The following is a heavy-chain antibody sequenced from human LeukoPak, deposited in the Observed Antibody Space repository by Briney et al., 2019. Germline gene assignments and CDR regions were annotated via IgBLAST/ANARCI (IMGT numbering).Heavy chain of an antibody. D-gene: IGHD1-26*01. J-gene: IGHJ4*02. CDR3: AKAGNEWDLLAGYFDY. CDR1: GFTFSSYA. V-gene: IGHV3-23*01. Sequence: GGSLRLSFGASGFTFSSYAMSWVRQAPGKGLEWVSAISGSGGSTYYADSVKGRFTISRDNSKNTLYLQMNSLRAEDTAVYYCAKAGNEWDLLAGYFDYWGQGTLVTVSS. CDR2: ISGSGGST.